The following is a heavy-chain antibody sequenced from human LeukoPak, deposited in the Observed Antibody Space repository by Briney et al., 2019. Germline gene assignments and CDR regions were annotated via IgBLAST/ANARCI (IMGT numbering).Heavy chain of an antibody. CDR2: ISYDGSNK. Sequence: GGSLRLSCAASGFTFSSYAMHWVRQAPGKGVEWVAVISYDGSNKYYADSVKGRYTISRDNSKNTLYLQMNSLRAEDTAVYYCARDRYGDSGDFDYWGQGTLVTVSS. CDR1: GFTFSSYA. V-gene: IGHV3-30*04. J-gene: IGHJ4*02. CDR3: ARDRYGDSGDFDY. D-gene: IGHD4-17*01.